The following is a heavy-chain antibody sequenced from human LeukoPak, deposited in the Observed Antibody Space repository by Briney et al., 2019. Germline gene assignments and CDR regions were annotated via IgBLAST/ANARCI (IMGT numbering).Heavy chain of an antibody. CDR1: GFTFSSYW. J-gene: IGHJ4*02. Sequence: GGSLRLSCAASGFTFSSYWMSWVRQAPGKGLEWVANIKQDGSEKYYVDSVKGRFTISRDNAKNSLYLQMNSPRTEDTAVYYCASAIVVVNGPGDCFDYWGQGTLVTVSS. CDR2: IKQDGSEK. D-gene: IGHD3-22*01. CDR3: ASAIVVVNGPGDCFDY. V-gene: IGHV3-7*01.